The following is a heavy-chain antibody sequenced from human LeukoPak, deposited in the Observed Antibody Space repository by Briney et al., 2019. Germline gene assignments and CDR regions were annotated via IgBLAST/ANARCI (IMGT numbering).Heavy chain of an antibody. CDR2: IRYDGSNK. CDR1: GFTFSSYG. Sequence: GGSLRLPCAASGFTFSSYGMHWVRQAPGKGLEWVAFIRYDGSNKYYADSVKGRFTISRDNSKNTLYLQMNSLRAEDTAVYYCAKDARDRGYSYGYVVDYWGQGTLVTVSS. V-gene: IGHV3-30*02. CDR3: AKDARDRGYSYGYVVDY. J-gene: IGHJ4*02. D-gene: IGHD5-18*01.